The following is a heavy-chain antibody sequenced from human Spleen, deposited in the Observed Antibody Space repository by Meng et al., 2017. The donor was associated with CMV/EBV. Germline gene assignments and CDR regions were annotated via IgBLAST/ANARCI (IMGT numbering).Heavy chain of an antibody. CDR2: INPNTGVT. CDR3: ARSTGAYPGGAIDI. CDR1: GYTFTAYY. Sequence: ASVNVSCKASGYTFTAYYMHWLRQAPGQGLEWMAWINPNTGVTGYAQHLQGKVTMTRDTSISTVYMDVSTLRSDDTAVYYCARSTGAYPGGAIDIWGQGTMVTVSS. D-gene: IGHD1-1*01. V-gene: IGHV1-2*02. J-gene: IGHJ3*02.